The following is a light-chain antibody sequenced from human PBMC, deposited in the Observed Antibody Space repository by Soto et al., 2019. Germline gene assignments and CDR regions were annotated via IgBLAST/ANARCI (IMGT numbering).Light chain of an antibody. CDR2: EVT. Sequence: QSALTQPASVSGSPGQSITISCTGTSGDIGSYNRVSWYQQHPGKAPKLIIYEVTDRPSGVSNRCSGSKSGNTASLTISGLQAEDEAEYYCSSYTNINTRACVFATGTKFTVL. J-gene: IGLJ1*01. V-gene: IGLV2-14*01. CDR1: SGDIGSYNR. CDR3: SSYTNINTRACV.